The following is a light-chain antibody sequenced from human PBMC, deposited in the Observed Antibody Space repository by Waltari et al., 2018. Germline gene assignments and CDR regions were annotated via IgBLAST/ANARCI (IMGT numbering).Light chain of an antibody. V-gene: IGKV2-30*02. J-gene: IGKJ2*01. CDR3: MQGTQWQYT. Sequence: DVVMTQSPLSLPVTLGQPASISCRSSQSLVHSDGNTYFSWFQQRPGQSPRRLTYKVSNRDSGVPERFSGSGSGTDLTLKISRVEAEDVGVYYCMQGTQWQYTFGQGTKLEIK. CDR1: QSLVHSDGNTY. CDR2: KVS.